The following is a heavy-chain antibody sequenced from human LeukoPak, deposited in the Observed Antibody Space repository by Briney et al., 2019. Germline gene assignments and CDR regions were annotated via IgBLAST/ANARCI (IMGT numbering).Heavy chain of an antibody. CDR1: GFTFSSYS. D-gene: IGHD6-6*01. V-gene: IGHV3-21*01. CDR3: ARSSSSYDWFDP. CDR2: ISSSSSYI. J-gene: IGHJ5*02. Sequence: PGGSLRLSCAASGFTFSSYSMNWVRQAPGKGLEWVSSISSSSSYIYYADSVKGRFTISRDNAKNSLYLQMNSLRAEDTAVYYCARSSSSYDWFDPWGRGTLVTVSS.